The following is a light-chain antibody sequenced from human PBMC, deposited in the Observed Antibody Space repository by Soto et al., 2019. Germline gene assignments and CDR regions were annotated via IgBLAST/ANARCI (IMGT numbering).Light chain of an antibody. Sequence: DIQLTQSPSSLSASVGDRVTITCQASQGISNYLNWHQQKPGQAPKVLIYEASNLNPGVPSRFSGSGSGTHLTLTIRSLQPEDIGTYFCQQYDGLPSFGPGTKVHF. CDR2: EAS. V-gene: IGKV1-33*01. CDR1: QGISNY. J-gene: IGKJ3*01. CDR3: QQYDGLPS.